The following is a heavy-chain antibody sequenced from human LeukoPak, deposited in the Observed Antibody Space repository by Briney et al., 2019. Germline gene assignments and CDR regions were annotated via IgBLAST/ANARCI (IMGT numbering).Heavy chain of an antibody. CDR1: GGTFRSYG. CDR3: ARGLYCSSRTSCYDYGMDV. D-gene: IGHD2-2*01. J-gene: IGHJ6*02. V-gene: IGHV1-69*13. Sequence: ASVKVSCKASGGTFRSYGLNWVRQAPGQGLEWMGGIIPIFGTAKYAQKLQGRVSITADESTSTAYMELSSLRSEDTAVYYCARGLYCSSRTSCYDYGMDVWGQGTTVTVSS. CDR2: IIPIFGTA.